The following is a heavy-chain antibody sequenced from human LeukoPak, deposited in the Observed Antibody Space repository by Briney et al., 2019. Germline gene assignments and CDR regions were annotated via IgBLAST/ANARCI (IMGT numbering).Heavy chain of an antibody. Sequence: PGRSLRLSCVVSGFTFSNYAMYWVRQAPGKGLECVAFISFDTSDKYYADSVKGRFTISRDNSKNTLYLQMNSLRAEDTAVYYCAKEPGRRWLQPQYWGQGTLVTVSS. CDR2: ISFDTSDK. V-gene: IGHV3-30-3*01. CDR1: GFTFSNYA. CDR3: AKEPGRRWLQPQY. D-gene: IGHD5-24*01. J-gene: IGHJ4*02.